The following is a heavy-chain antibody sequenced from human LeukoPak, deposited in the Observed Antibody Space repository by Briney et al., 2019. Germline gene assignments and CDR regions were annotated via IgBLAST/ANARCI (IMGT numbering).Heavy chain of an antibody. J-gene: IGHJ4*02. CDR2: INSDGSST. Sequence: PGGSLRLSCAASGFSISNFWMHWVRQAPGKGLVWVSRINSDGSSTTYADSVKGRFTISRDNAKNTLYLQANSLRAEDTAVYYCARARSSSSWYSDYWGQGTLVTVSS. CDR3: ARARSSSSWYSDY. CDR1: GFSISNFW. V-gene: IGHV3-74*01. D-gene: IGHD6-13*01.